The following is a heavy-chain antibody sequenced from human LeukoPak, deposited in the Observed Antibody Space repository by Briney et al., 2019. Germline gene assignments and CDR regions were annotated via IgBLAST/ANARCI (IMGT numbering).Heavy chain of an antibody. J-gene: IGHJ4*02. CDR3: AREATYYYDSSAQWPVFDY. CDR2: IYTSGST. D-gene: IGHD3-22*01. CDR1: GGSISSYY. V-gene: IGHV4-4*07. Sequence: SETLSLTCTVSGGSISSYYWSWIRQPAGKGLEWIGRIYTSGSTNYNPSLKSRVTMSVDTSKNQFSLKLSSVTAADTAVYYGAREATYYYDSSAQWPVFDYWGQGTLVTVSS.